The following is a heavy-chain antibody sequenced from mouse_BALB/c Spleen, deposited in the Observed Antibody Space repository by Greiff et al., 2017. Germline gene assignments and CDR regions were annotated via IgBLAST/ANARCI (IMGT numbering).Heavy chain of an antibody. CDR2: ISSGGSYT. Sequence: EVKLVESGGGLVKPGGSLKLSCAASGFTFSSYTMSWVRQTPEKRLEWVATISSGGSYTYYPDSVKGRFTISRDNAKNTLYLQMSSLKSEDTAMYYCTRDYYGSSYGWYFDVWGAGTTVTVSS. CDR1: GFTFSSYT. V-gene: IGHV5-6-4*01. CDR3: TRDYYGSSYGWYFDV. J-gene: IGHJ1*01. D-gene: IGHD1-1*01.